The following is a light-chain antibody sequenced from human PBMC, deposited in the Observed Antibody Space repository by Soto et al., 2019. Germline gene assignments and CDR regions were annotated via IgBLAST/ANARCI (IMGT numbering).Light chain of an antibody. CDR3: SSYTSSRSVV. J-gene: IGLJ2*01. Sequence: QSVLTQPASVSGSPGQSITISCTGTGNDVGAYKYVSWYQQHPGKVPKLMIYEDTNRPSGVSKRFSGSKSGNTASLNISGLQADDEADYYCSSYTSSRSVVFGGGTKLTVL. CDR2: EDT. V-gene: IGLV2-14*01. CDR1: GNDVGAYKY.